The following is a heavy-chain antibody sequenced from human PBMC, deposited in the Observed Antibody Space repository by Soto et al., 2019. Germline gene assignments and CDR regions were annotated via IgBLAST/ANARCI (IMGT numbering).Heavy chain of an antibody. J-gene: IGHJ6*03. CDR3: ARGSKGYCSGGSCYPTRYYYYYMDV. CDR2: INHSGST. V-gene: IGHV4-34*01. CDR1: GGSFSGYY. D-gene: IGHD2-15*01. Sequence: SETLSLTCAVYGGSFSGYYWSWIRQPPGKGLEWIGEINHSGSTNYNPSLKSRVTISVDTSKNQFSLKLSSVTAADTAVYYCARGSKGYCSGGSCYPTRYYYYYMDVWGKGTTVTVSS.